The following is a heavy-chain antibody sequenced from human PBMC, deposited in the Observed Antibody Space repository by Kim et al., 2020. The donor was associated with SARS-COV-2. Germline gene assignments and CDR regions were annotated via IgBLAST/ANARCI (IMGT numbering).Heavy chain of an antibody. CDR2: ISGSGGST. J-gene: IGHJ4*02. D-gene: IGHD3-22*01. CDR1: GFTFSSYA. V-gene: IGHV3-23*01. CDR3: AKPTHRRRLDGSGFDY. Sequence: GGSLRLSCAASGFTFSSYAMSWVRQAPGKGLEWVSAISGSGGSTYYADSVKGRFTISRDNSKNTLYLQMNSLRAEDTAVYYCAKPTHRRRLDGSGFDYWGQGTLVTVSS.